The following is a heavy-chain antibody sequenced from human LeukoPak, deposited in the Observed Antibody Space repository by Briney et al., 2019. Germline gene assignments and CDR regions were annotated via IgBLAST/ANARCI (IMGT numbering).Heavy chain of an antibody. CDR3: AGLDGDYWYFDL. V-gene: IGHV4-31*03. CDR1: GGSISSGGYY. CDR2: IYYSGST. J-gene: IGHJ2*01. D-gene: IGHD4-17*01. Sequence: SETLSLTCTVSGGSISSGGYYWSWIRQHPGKGLEWIGYIYYSGSTYYNPSLKSRVTISVDTSKNQFSLKLSSVTAADTAVYYCAGLDGDYWYFDLWGRGTLVTVSS.